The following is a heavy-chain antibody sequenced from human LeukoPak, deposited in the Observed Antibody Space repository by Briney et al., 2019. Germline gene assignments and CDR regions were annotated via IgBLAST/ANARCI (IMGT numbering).Heavy chain of an antibody. CDR3: ARYYGSGSYWTDY. CDR1: GFTFSSDA. D-gene: IGHD3-10*01. J-gene: IGHJ4*02. CDR2: ISGSGGNT. V-gene: IGHV3-23*01. Sequence: TGRSLRLSCAASGFTFSSDAMSWVRQAPGKGLEWVSAISGSGGNTYYADSVKGRFTISRDNSKNTLYLQMNSLRAENTAVYYCARYYGSGSYWTDYWGQGTLVTVSS.